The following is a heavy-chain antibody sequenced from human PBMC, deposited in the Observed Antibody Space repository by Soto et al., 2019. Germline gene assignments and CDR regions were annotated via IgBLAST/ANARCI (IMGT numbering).Heavy chain of an antibody. D-gene: IGHD3-22*01. Sequence: PGGSLRLSCAASGFTVSSNYMSWVRQAPGKGLEWVSVIYSGGSTYYADSVKGRFTISRDNSKNTLYLQMNSLRAEDTAVYYCARDSDYYDSSGYYPEYFQHWGQGTLVTVSS. CDR2: IYSGGST. J-gene: IGHJ1*01. CDR3: ARDSDYYDSSGYYPEYFQH. CDR1: GFTVSSNY. V-gene: IGHV3-53*01.